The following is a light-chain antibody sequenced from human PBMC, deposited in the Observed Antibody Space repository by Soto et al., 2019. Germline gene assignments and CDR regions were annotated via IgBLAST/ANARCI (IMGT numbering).Light chain of an antibody. CDR2: RNN. J-gene: IGLJ2*01. CDR3: ATWDDSLSVL. V-gene: IGLV1-47*03. Sequence: QSVLTQPPSASGTPGQRVTMSCSGSSSNIGSHYVYWYQQLPGTAPKVLLYRNNQRPSGVPDRFSGSKSGTSASLAISGLWSEDEADYYCATWDDSLSVLFGGGTKLTVL. CDR1: SSNIGSHY.